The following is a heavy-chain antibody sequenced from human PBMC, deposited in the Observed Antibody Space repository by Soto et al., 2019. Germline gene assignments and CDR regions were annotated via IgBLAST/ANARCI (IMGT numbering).Heavy chain of an antibody. Sequence: QVQLVQSGAEVKKPGASVKVSCKASGYTFSNYGISWVRQAPGQGLEWMGTISVYNGDAKYAQNLQGRVTMTTDTSTSTAYMDLTSLTSDDTAVYYCARTDSGDYVAPLDYWGQGTLVTVS. V-gene: IGHV1-18*01. CDR2: ISVYNGDA. CDR1: GYTFSNYG. D-gene: IGHD4-17*01. J-gene: IGHJ4*02. CDR3: ARTDSGDYVAPLDY.